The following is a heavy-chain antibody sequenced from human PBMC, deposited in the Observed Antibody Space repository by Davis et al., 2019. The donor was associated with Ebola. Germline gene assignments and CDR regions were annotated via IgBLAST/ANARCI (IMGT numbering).Heavy chain of an antibody. D-gene: IGHD2-15*01. CDR1: GITFSSYA. V-gene: IGHV3-23*01. CDR3: AREVVVAATALGDYYYGMDV. Sequence: PGGSLRLSCADSGITFSSYAMTWVRQAPGKGLEWVSAISGSGGTTYYAGSVKGRFTVSRDNSKKTMYLQMNSLRAEDTAVYYCAREVVVAATALGDYYYGMDVWGKGTTVTVSS. CDR2: ISGSGGTT. J-gene: IGHJ6*04.